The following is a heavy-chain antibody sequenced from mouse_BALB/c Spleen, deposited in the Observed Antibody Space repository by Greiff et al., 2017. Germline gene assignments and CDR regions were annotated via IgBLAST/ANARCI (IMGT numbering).Heavy chain of an antibody. CDR2: SRNKANDYTT. J-gene: IGHJ1*01. D-gene: IGHD2-10*02. V-gene: IGHV7-1*02. CDR3: ARDAGYGNSWYFDV. Sequence: EVKVVESGGGLVQPGGSLRLSCATSGFTFSDFYMEWVRQPPGKRLEWIAASRNKANDYTTEYSASVKGRFIVSRDTSQSILYLQMNALRAEDTAIYYCARDAGYGNSWYFDVWGAGTTVTVSS. CDR1: GFTFSDFY.